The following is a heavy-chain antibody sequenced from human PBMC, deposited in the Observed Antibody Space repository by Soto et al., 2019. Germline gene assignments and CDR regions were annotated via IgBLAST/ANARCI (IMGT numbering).Heavy chain of an antibody. CDR2: IFHTGTT. J-gene: IGHJ4*02. CDR1: GASISSGYH. CDR3: AGSKNRGESFDY. Sequence: SETLSLTCTVSGASISSGYHWAWIRQPPGMRLEWVASIFHTGTTYYNPSLESRATISAGPSKKQFSLSLSPVSAADTALYFCAGSKNRGESFDYWGQGALVTVSS. D-gene: IGHD3-10*01. V-gene: IGHV4-38-2*02.